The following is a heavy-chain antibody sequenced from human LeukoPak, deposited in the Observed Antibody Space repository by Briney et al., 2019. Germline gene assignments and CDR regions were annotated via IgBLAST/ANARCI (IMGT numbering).Heavy chain of an antibody. J-gene: IGHJ5*02. CDR2: MNPNSGST. Sequence: GASVTVSCKASGYTFISYDINWVRQATGQGLEWMGWMNPNSGSTGYAPKFQGRVTMTRNTSISTAYMDLSSLRSEDTAVYYCARGAMVRGVRSGDWFDPWGQGTLVTVSS. CDR1: GYTFISYD. D-gene: IGHD3-10*01. V-gene: IGHV1-8*01. CDR3: ARGAMVRGVRSGDWFDP.